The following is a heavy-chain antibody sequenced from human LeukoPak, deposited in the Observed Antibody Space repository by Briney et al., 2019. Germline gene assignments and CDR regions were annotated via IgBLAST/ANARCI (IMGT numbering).Heavy chain of an antibody. CDR1: GGSISSGGYY. D-gene: IGHD4-17*01. CDR3: ARGYGDYPKHFDY. V-gene: IGHV4-31*03. Sequence: NPSQTLSLTCTVSGGSISSGGYYWSCIRQHPGKGLEWIGYIYYSGSTYYNPSLKSRVTISVDTSKNQFSLKLSSVTAADTAVYYCARGYGDYPKHFDYWGQGTLVTVSS. CDR2: IYYSGST. J-gene: IGHJ4*02.